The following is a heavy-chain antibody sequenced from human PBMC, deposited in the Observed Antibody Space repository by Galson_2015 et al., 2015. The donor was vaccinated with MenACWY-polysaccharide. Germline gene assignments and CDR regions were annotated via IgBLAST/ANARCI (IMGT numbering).Heavy chain of an antibody. Sequence: SVNVSCKASGYTFNTYAMNWVRQAPGQGLEWVGGINTNTGNPTYAQGFTGRFVFSLDASVSTAYLQISSLKAEDTAVYYCARDPKQKPTTVPTGRFDYWGQGTLVTVSS. J-gene: IGHJ4*02. CDR2: INTNTGNP. V-gene: IGHV7-4-1*02. D-gene: IGHD4-17*01. CDR3: ARDPKQKPTTVPTGRFDY. CDR1: GYTFNTYA.